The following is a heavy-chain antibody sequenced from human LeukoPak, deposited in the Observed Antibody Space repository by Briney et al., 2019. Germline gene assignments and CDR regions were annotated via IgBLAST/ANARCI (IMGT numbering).Heavy chain of an antibody. CDR2: ISSSGSTI. CDR1: GFTFSSYE. CDR3: ARAMDTDYYYGMDV. J-gene: IGHJ6*02. D-gene: IGHD5-18*01. V-gene: IGHV3-48*03. Sequence: PGGSLRLSCAASGFTFSSYEMNWVRQAPGKGLEWVSYISSSGSTIYYADSAKGRFTISRDNAKNSLYLQMNSLRAEDTAVYYCARAMDTDYYYGMDVWGQGTTVTVSS.